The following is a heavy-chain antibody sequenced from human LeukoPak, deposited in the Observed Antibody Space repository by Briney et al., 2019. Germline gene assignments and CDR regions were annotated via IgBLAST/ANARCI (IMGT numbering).Heavy chain of an antibody. CDR2: MKKDGSET. CDR1: GFTFSSYS. V-gene: IGHV3-7*01. CDR3: GRHRSGSGTYFIDY. Sequence: GGSLRLSCVVSGFTFSSYSMIWVRQAPGKGLQWVANMKKDGSETKYVESVKGRCTIARDNAKNSLYLQMNSLRAEDTAVYYCGRHRSGSGTYFIDYWGQGTLVSVSS. D-gene: IGHD3-10*01. J-gene: IGHJ4*02.